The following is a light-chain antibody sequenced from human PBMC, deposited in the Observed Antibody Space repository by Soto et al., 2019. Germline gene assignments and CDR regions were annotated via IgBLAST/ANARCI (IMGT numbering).Light chain of an antibody. V-gene: IGKV3-11*01. CDR2: DAS. J-gene: IGKJ4*01. CDR3: QQRTNWPLT. CDR1: QSVRSY. Sequence: EIVLTQSPATLSLSPGERATLSCRASQSVRSYLAWYQQKPGQAPRLLIYDASNRATGIPARFSGSGSGTDFTLTISRLEPEDFAVYHCQQRTNWPLTFGGGTKVEIK.